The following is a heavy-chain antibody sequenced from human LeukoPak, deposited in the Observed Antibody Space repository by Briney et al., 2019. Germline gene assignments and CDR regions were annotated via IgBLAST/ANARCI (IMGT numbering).Heavy chain of an antibody. J-gene: IGHJ4*02. V-gene: IGHV1-69*06. D-gene: IGHD6-13*01. CDR2: IIPIFGTA. Sequence: ASVKVSCKASGGTFSSYAISWVRQAPGQGLEWMGGIIPIFGTANYAQKFQDRVTITADKSTSTAYMELSSLRSEDTAVYYCARTIAAAGFDYWGQGTLVTVSS. CDR3: ARTIAAAGFDY. CDR1: GGTFSSYA.